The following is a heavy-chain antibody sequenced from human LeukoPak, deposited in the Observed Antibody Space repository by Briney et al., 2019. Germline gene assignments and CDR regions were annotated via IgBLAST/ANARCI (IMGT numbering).Heavy chain of an antibody. J-gene: IGHJ6*02. CDR3: ARGYSGSLYYYGMDV. Sequence: PGGSLRISCAASGFTVSSYAMHWVRQAPGKGLEWVAVISYDGSKKYYADSVRGRLTISRDTSKNTLYLQMNSVRAEDTAVYYCARGYSGSLYYYGMDVWGQGTTVTVSS. CDR1: GFTVSSYA. V-gene: IGHV3-30-3*01. D-gene: IGHD1-26*01. CDR2: ISYDGSKK.